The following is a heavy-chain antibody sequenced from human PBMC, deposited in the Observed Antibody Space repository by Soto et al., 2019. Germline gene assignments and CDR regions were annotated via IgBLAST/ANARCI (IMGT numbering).Heavy chain of an antibody. CDR3: ATVHNTSRSFDY. CDR1: GFSLTTYA. Sequence: GGSLRLSCAASGFSLTTYAMSWVRQAPGKGLEWVSTTGISGRTTYYADSVKGRFTVSRDDSKNTLDLQMSSLRAEDTAVYYCATVHNTSRSFDYWGQGTLVTVS. D-gene: IGHD1-20*01. CDR2: TGISGRTT. J-gene: IGHJ4*02. V-gene: IGHV3-23*01.